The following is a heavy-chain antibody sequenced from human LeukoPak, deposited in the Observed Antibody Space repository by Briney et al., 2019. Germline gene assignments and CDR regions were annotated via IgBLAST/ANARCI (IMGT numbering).Heavy chain of an antibody. CDR2: ISSSSSYI. V-gene: IGHV3-21*04. CDR3: AKDSSYGGNSIFDY. J-gene: IGHJ4*02. Sequence: GGSLRLSCAASGFTFSSYSMNWVRQAPGKGLEWVSSISSSSSYIYYADSVKGRFTISRDNAKNTLYLQMNSLRAEDTAVYYCAKDSSYGGNSIFDYWGQGTLVTVSS. D-gene: IGHD4-23*01. CDR1: GFTFSSYS.